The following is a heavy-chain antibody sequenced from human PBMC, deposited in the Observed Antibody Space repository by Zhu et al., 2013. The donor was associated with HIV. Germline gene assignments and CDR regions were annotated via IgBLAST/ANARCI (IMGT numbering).Heavy chain of an antibody. J-gene: IGHJ4*02. D-gene: IGHD3-22*01. Sequence: QVQLVQPAVEVKKPGASLKVSCKGSGYIFKSFGVNWVRQAPGRGLEWMGWISPYNGNAKGPQKFQGRVIMTADITASTVYMQLSSLRSEDTAVYYCARDHNSGYYSYFDYWGQGTLVHRLL. V-gene: IGHV1-18*01. CDR2: ISPYNGNA. CDR1: GYIFKSFG. CDR3: ARDHNSGYYSYFDY.